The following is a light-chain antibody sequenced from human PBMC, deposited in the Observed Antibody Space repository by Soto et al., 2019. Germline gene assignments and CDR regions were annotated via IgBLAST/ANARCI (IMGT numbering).Light chain of an antibody. CDR3: KQYGSSPPWT. CDR2: GAS. V-gene: IGKV3-20*01. CDR1: QSVSSSY. Sequence: EIVLTQSPGTLSLSPGERATLSCRASQSVSSSYLAWYQQKPGQAPRLLIYGASSRATGIPDRFSGSGSGTDFTLTISRMEPDDYSVYYCKQYGSSPPWTFGKGTKVEIK. J-gene: IGKJ1*01.